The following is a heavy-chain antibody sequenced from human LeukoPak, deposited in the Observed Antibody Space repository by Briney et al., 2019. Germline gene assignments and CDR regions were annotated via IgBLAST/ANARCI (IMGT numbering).Heavy chain of an antibody. CDR2: ISSSSSYI. J-gene: IGHJ4*02. Sequence: PGGSLRLSCAASGFTFSSYSMNWVRQAPGKGLEWVSSISSSSSYIYYADSVKGRFTISRDNSKNTLYLQMNSLRAEDTAVYYCAKFKSSEQLVQSLRGVLDYWGQGTLVTVSS. CDR3: AKFKSSEQLVQSLRGVLDY. V-gene: IGHV3-21*04. CDR1: GFTFSSYS. D-gene: IGHD6-13*01.